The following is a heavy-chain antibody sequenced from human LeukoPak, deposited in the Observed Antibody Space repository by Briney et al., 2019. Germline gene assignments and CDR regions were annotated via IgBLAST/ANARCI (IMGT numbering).Heavy chain of an antibody. J-gene: IGHJ3*02. V-gene: IGHV5-51*01. D-gene: IGHD2-15*01. Sequence: GESLKISCKGSGYIFTTYWIGWVRQMPGKGLEWMGIIYPDDSDTRNSPSFQDQVTISADKSISTAYLQWSSLKASDTAMYYCASRGGSFPRDAFDIWGQGTMVTVTS. CDR3: ASRGGSFPRDAFDI. CDR2: IYPDDSDT. CDR1: GYIFTTYW.